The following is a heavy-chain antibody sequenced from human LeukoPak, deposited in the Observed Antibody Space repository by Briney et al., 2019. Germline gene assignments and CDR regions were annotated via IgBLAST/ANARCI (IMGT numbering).Heavy chain of an antibody. CDR2: IYYSGST. CDR3: ARHRGYYYYYMDV. V-gene: IGHV4-39*01. CDR1: GGSISSSSHY. Sequence: SETLSLTCTVSGGSISSSSHYWGWIRQPPGKGLEWIGSIYYSGSTYYNPSLKSRVTISVDTSKNQFSLKLSSVTAADTAVYYCARHRGYYYYYMDVWGKGTTVTVSS. J-gene: IGHJ6*03.